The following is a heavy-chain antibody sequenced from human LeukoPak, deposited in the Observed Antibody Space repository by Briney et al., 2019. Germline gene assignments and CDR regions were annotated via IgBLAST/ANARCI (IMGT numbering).Heavy chain of an antibody. CDR1: GGSISTSNYY. D-gene: IGHD6-13*01. Sequence: PSETPSLTCTVSGGSISTSNYYWGWIRQPPGKGLEWIGNIFYSGSTYYSPSLKSRVTISLDTSRNQFSLKLTSVTAADTAVYYCARFSSIAAAFDYWGLGTLVTVSS. J-gene: IGHJ4*02. CDR2: IFYSGST. CDR3: ARFSSIAAAFDY. V-gene: IGHV4-39*07.